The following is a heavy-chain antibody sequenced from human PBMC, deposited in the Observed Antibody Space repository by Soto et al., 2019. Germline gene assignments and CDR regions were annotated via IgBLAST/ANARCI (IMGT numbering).Heavy chain of an antibody. D-gene: IGHD6-19*01. Sequence: GGSLRLSCAASGFTFSKYAMTWVRQAPGKGLEWVSAMTGSGGSTYYADSVKGRFTISRDNSKNTLYLQMNSLRAEDTAVYYCAKSGNGYSSGWYDYRGQGTLVTGSS. CDR2: MTGSGGST. CDR3: AKSGNGYSSGWYDY. CDR1: GFTFSKYA. J-gene: IGHJ4*02. V-gene: IGHV3-23*01.